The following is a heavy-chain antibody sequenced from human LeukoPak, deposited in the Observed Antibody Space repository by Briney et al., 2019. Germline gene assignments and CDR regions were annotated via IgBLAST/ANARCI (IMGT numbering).Heavy chain of an antibody. CDR3: ARVRGSSWPTYYFDY. V-gene: IGHV1-46*01. J-gene: IGHJ4*02. D-gene: IGHD6-13*01. Sequence: ASVKVSCKASGYTFTSYYMHWVRQAPGQGLEWMGIINPSGGSTSYAQKFQGRVTMTRDTPTSTVYMELSSLRSEDTAVYYCARVRGSSWPTYYFDYWGQGTLVTVSS. CDR1: GYTFTSYY. CDR2: INPSGGST.